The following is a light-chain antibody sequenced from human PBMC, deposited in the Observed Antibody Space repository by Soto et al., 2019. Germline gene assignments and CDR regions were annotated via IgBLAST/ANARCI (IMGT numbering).Light chain of an antibody. CDR1: ISDVGGYNY. V-gene: IGLV2-14*01. CDR2: EIS. CDR3: SSYTSSRTPV. Sequence: QSVLTQPASVSGSPGQSITISCTGTISDVGGYNYVSWYQHHPGKAPKLMIYEISNRPSGVSNRFSGSKSGNTASLTISGLQAEDEADYYCSSYTSSRTPVFGTGTKVT. J-gene: IGLJ1*01.